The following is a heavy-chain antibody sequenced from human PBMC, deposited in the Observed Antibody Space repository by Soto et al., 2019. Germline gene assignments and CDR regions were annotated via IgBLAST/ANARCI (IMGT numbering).Heavy chain of an antibody. J-gene: IGHJ3*02. CDR3: ARDGGYCSSTSCSQSAFDI. D-gene: IGHD2-2*01. CDR2: IYYSGST. Sequence: SETLSLTCTVSGGSISSGGYYWSWIRQHPGEGLEWIGYIYYSGSTYYNPSLKSRVTISVDTSKNQFSLKLSSVTAADTAVYYCARDGGYCSSTSCSQSAFDIWGQGTMVTVSS. CDR1: GGSISSGGYY. V-gene: IGHV4-31*03.